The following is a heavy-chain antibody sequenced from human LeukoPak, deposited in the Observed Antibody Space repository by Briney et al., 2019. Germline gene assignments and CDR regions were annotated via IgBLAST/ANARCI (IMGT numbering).Heavy chain of an antibody. CDR3: ARGGAYYFSFGS. V-gene: IGHV4-4*07. D-gene: IGHD3-22*01. CDR2: VYSGGTT. CDR1: GGSTSTHY. J-gene: IGHJ4*02. Sequence: SETLSLTCSVSGGSTSTHYWTWIRQPAGKGLEWIGRVYSGGTTNYNPSLKSRVTMSVDTSNHQFSLRLSPVTAADTAVYYCARGGAYYFSFGSWGQGILVTVSS.